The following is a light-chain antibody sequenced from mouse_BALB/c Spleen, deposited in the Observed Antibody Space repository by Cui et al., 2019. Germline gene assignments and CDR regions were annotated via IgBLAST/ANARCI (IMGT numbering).Light chain of an antibody. CDR2: LTS. Sequence: QIVIIHSTALMSVSPGEKVTMTCSASSSVSYMYWYQQKPGSSPKPLIYLTSNLASGVPARFSGSGSGNSYSLTISSMEAEDAATYYCQQWSSNPYTFGGGTKLEIK. J-gene: IGKJ2*01. V-gene: IGKV4-68*01. CDR1: SSVSY. CDR3: QQWSSNPYT.